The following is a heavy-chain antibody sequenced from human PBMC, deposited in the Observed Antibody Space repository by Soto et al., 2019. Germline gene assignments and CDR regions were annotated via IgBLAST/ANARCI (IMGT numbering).Heavy chain of an antibody. D-gene: IGHD2-21*01. V-gene: IGHV1-18*01. CDR3: ARDKTAPVAPPPATA. Sequence: ASVKVSCKASRYTFTSYGIIWVRQTPGQGLEWMGWISAYNGNTNYAQKLQGGVTMTTDTSRSTAYMELRSLRCDVTAVFFCARDKTAPVAPPPATAWGQGTLVTVSS. CDR2: ISAYNGNT. CDR1: RYTFTSYG. J-gene: IGHJ5*02.